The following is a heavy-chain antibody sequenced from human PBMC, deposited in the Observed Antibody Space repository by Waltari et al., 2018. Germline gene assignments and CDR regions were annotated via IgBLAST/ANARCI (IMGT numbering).Heavy chain of an antibody. V-gene: IGHV1-24*01. J-gene: IGHJ4*02. CDR3: ATVPDYGSGSYYNEGVDY. CDR2: FDPEDGET. Sequence: QVQLVQSGAEVKKPGASVKVSCKVSGYTLTELSMPWVRQAPGKGLEWMGGFDPEDGETIYAQKFQGRVTMTEDTSTDTAYMELSSLRSEDTAVYYCATVPDYGSGSYYNEGVDYWGQGTLVTVSS. CDR1: GYTLTELS. D-gene: IGHD3-10*01.